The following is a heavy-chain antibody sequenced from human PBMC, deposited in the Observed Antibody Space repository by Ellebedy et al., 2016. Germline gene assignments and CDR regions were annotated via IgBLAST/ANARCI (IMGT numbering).Heavy chain of an antibody. D-gene: IGHD5-12*01. CDR3: ARGGELSAYSGYRHWFDP. Sequence: ASVKVSCKASGYTFTGYYIHWVRQAPGQGLEWIGWINPNGGVTKYARKFQVRVTMTRDTSISTAYMDLKRLRSDDTAVYYCARGGELSAYSGYRHWFDPWGQGTLVTVSS. V-gene: IGHV1-2*02. J-gene: IGHJ5*02. CDR2: INPNGGVT. CDR1: GYTFTGYY.